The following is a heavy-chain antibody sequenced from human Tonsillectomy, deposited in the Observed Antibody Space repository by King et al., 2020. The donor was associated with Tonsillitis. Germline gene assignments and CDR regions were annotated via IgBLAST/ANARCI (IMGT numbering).Heavy chain of an antibody. J-gene: IGHJ4*02. D-gene: IGHD3-3*01. Sequence: VQLVESGGGVVQPGRSLRLSCAASGFTFSNHAMHWVRQAPGKGLEWVAVKSYDGSIEFYVDSVKGRFTISRDNSKNTLYLQMNSLRTEDTAVYYCAKGYYDFWSGIDYWGQGTLVTVSS. V-gene: IGHV3-30*18. CDR2: KSYDGSIE. CDR1: GFTFSNHA. CDR3: AKGYYDFWSGIDY.